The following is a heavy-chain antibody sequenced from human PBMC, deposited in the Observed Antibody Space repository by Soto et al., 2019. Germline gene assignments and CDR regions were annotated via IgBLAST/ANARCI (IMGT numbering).Heavy chain of an antibody. CDR1: GGSISRYY. J-gene: IGHJ6*02. Sequence: QVQLQESGPGLVKPSETLSLTCTVSGGSISRYYWSWIRQPPGKGLEWIGYMYNTGSTVYNPSFRSRVTISVDTSKNQFSLKLNSVTAADTAVYYCARVLWGYCGTDCYPLDVWGQGTTVTVSS. D-gene: IGHD2-21*02. CDR3: ARVLWGYCGTDCYPLDV. CDR2: MYNTGST. V-gene: IGHV4-59*01.